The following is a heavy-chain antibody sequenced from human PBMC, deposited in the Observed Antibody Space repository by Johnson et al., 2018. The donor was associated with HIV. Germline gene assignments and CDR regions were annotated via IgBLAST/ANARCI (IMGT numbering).Heavy chain of an antibody. CDR1: GFTFSSYA. CDR2: IWYDGSTK. V-gene: IGHV3-30*04. D-gene: IGHD6-13*01. CDR3: AREIIAAADDI. Sequence: QVQLVESGGGLVQPGGSLRLSCAASGFTFSSYAMHWVRQAPGKGLEWVAVIWYDGSTKYYADSVKGRFTISRDNSKNTLYLQMNSLRAEDTAVYYCAREIIAAADDIWGQGTMVTVSS. J-gene: IGHJ3*02.